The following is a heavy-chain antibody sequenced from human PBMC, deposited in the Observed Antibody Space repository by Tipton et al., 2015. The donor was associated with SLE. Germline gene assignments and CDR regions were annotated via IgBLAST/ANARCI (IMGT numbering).Heavy chain of an antibody. D-gene: IGHD5/OR15-5a*01. CDR1: GFTFSSFA. V-gene: IGHV3-30*09. J-gene: IGHJ4*02. CDR3: ATAPPSTAPPYFIKRDY. Sequence: SLRLSCAASGFTFSSFAMHWVRQAPGRGLESVAVLSYDGKNEFYVDSVKGRFALSRDNSKKTLFLQMNSLGPEDTAVYYCATAPPSTAPPYFIKRDYWGQGTLVTVSS. CDR2: LSYDGKNE.